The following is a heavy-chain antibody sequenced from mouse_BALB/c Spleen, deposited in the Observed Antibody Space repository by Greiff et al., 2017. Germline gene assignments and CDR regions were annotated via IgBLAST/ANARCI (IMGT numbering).Heavy chain of an antibody. D-gene: IGHD2-14*01. Sequence: EVKLEESGPGLVKPSQSLSLTCSVTGYSITSGYYWNWIRQFPGNKLEWMGYISYDGSNNYNPSLKNRISITRDTSKNQFFLKLNSVTTEDTATYYCARIYRYDYYFDYWGQGTTLTVSS. CDR3: ARIYRYDYYFDY. CDR1: GYSITSGYY. J-gene: IGHJ2*01. V-gene: IGHV3-6*02. CDR2: ISYDGSN.